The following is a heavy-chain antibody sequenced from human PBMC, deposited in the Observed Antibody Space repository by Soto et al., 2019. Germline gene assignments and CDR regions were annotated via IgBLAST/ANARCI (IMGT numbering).Heavy chain of an antibody. D-gene: IGHD2-15*01. J-gene: IGHJ4*02. CDR2: VSGGGGGT. Sequence: EVQLLESGGGLVQPGGSLRLSCAASGFSFSDYAMSWVRQAPGKGLEWVSGVSGGGGGTNYADAVKGRFNISRDNSKNTAYLQMNGLRAKDTAIYYCAKGRCSGTSCYSDYWGQGTLVTVSS. V-gene: IGHV3-23*01. CDR1: GFSFSDYA. CDR3: AKGRCSGTSCYSDY.